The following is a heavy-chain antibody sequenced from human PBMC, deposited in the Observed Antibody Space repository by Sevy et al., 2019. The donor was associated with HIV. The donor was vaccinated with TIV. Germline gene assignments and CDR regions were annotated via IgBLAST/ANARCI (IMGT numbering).Heavy chain of an antibody. CDR2: LSYDDSDE. D-gene: IGHD3-10*01. J-gene: IGHJ4*02. CDR1: GFSLSTSP. CDR3: AKDDLGSIDY. Sequence: GGSLRLSCAASGFSLSTSPMHWVRQAPGKGLECVAILSYDDSDENYADSVKGRFTISRDNSKNTLYLQMNSLRTEDTAVYYCAKDDLGSIDYWGQGPLVTVSS. V-gene: IGHV3-30-3*02.